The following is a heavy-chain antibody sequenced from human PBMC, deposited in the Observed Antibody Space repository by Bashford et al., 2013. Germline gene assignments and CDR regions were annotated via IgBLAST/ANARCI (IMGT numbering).Heavy chain of an antibody. V-gene: IGHV4-61*10. CDR1: GGSISSSSYY. D-gene: IGHD4-11*01. CDR2: IYFSGST. J-gene: IGHJ4*02. CDR3: ARSSRTTSYFFDS. Sequence: SETLSLTCSVSGGSISSSSYYWNWIRQPAGKTLEWIGRIYFSGSTDYNFSLKSRLTISIDTSKSQFSLRLSSVTAADTAIYYCARSSRTTSYFFDSVGPGDPGHRLL.